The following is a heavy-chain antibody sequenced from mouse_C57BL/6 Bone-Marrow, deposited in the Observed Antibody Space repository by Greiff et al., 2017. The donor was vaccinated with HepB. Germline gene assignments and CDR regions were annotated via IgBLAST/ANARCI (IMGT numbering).Heavy chain of an antibody. CDR1: GYAFSSSW. V-gene: IGHV1-82*01. Sequence: VQLQQSGPELVKPGASVKISCKASGYAFSSSWMNWVKQRPGKGLEWIGRIYPGDGDTNYNGKFKGKATLTADKSSSTAYMQLSSLTSEDSAVYFCAAHGGDFAYWGQGTLVTVSA. CDR3: AAHGGDFAY. CDR2: IYPGDGDT. J-gene: IGHJ3*01.